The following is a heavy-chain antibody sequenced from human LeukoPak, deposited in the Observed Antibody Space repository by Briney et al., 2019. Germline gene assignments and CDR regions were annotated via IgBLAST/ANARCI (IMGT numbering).Heavy chain of an antibody. Sequence: SETLSLTCTVSGGSISCSSYYWSWIRQPPRKGLEWIGNIHYSGTTDYNPSLKSRVTISIDTSKNQFSLKLSSVTAADTAVYYCASPGVVMGDFDYWGQGTLVTVSS. D-gene: IGHD3-16*02. V-gene: IGHV4-39*01. CDR2: IHYSGTT. CDR3: ASPGVVMGDFDY. CDR1: GGSISCSSYY. J-gene: IGHJ4*02.